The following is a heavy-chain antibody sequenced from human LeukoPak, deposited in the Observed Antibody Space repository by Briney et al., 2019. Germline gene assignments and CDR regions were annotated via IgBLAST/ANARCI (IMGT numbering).Heavy chain of an antibody. CDR3: ARDRTYYYGSGSSPTADYYYMDV. V-gene: IGHV3-7*01. CDR2: IKQDGSEK. CDR1: GFTFSNYW. D-gene: IGHD3-10*01. Sequence: GGSLRLSCAASGFTFSNYWMTWVRQAPGKGLEWVANIKQDGSEKYYVDSVKGRFTFSRDNAKNSLYLQMNSLRAEDTAVYYCARDRTYYYGSGSSPTADYYYMDVWGKGTTVTVSS. J-gene: IGHJ6*03.